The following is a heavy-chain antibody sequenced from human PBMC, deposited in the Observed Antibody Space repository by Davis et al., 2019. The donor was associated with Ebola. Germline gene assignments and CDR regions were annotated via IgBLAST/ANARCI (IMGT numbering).Heavy chain of an antibody. CDR3: ARETLLWFRELLGGGGYYFDY. J-gene: IGHJ4*02. Sequence: ASVKVSCKASGYTFTYSLSGYYIHWVRQAPGQGLEWMGWINPNSGATNYAQKLQGRVTMTTDTSTRTAYMELRSLRSDETAVYYCARETLLWFRELLGGGGYYFDYWGQGTLVTVSS. CDR2: INPNSGAT. V-gene: IGHV1-2*02. D-gene: IGHD3-10*01. CDR1: GYTFTYSLSGYY.